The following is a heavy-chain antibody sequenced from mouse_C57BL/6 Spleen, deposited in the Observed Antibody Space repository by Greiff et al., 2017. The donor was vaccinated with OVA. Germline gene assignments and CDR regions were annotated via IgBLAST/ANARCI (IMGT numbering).Heavy chain of an antibody. V-gene: IGHV1-64*01. CDR2: IHPNSGST. CDR1: GYTFTSYW. Sequence: QVHVKQPGAELVKPGASVKLSCKASGYTFTSYWMHWVKQRPGQGLEWIGMIHPNSGSTNYNEKFKSKATLTVDKSSSTAYMQLSSLTSEDSAVYYCAEGGYRYFDVWGTGTTVTVS. CDR3: AEGGYRYFDV. D-gene: IGHD1-1*02. J-gene: IGHJ1*03.